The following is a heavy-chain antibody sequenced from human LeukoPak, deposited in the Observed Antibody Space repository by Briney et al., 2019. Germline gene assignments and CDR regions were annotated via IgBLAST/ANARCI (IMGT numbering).Heavy chain of an antibody. CDR2: IIGSGTTT. V-gene: IGHV3-23*01. CDR1: GFTFSSYA. Sequence: PGGSLRLSCAASGFTFSSYAMSWVRQAPRKGLEGVSVIIGSGTTTRYAESVKGRFTISRDNSKNTVFLQMNSLRAEDTAVYYCAVTPGYCTGENYYCPLAYWGQGTLVTVSS. CDR3: AVTPGYCTGENYYCPLAY. D-gene: IGHD2-8*02. J-gene: IGHJ4*02.